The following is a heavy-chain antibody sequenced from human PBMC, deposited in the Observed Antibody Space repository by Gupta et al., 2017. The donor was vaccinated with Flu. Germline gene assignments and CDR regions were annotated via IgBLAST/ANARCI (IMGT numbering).Heavy chain of an antibody. V-gene: IGHV3-7*04. CDR3: ARELYYSGSGSPRHSDY. CDR2: IKGDGSEK. J-gene: IGHJ4*02. D-gene: IGHD3-10*01. Sequence: EVQLVESGGGWVQPGGSLRLSCAASRFSVSVYWMSWVRQTPGKRLEWVANIKGDGSEKYYVDSVKGRFTISRDNAKNSLYLQMNSLRAEDTAVYYCARELYYSGSGSPRHSDYWGQGTLVTVSS. CDR1: RFSVSVYW.